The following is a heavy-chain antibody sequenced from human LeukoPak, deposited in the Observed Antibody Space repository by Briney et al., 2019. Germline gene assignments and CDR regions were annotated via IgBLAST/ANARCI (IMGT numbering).Heavy chain of an antibody. V-gene: IGHV1-18*01. D-gene: IGHD3-3*01. J-gene: IGHJ6*02. CDR3: AGDGLVNYDFWSGYYPYYYGMDV. Sequence: ASVKVSCKASGYTFTSYGISWVRQAPGQGLEWMGWISAYNGNTNYAQKLQGRVTMTTDTSTSTAYMELRSLRSDDTAVYYCAGDGLVNYDFWSGYYPYYYGMDVWGQGTTVTVSS. CDR2: ISAYNGNT. CDR1: GYTFTSYG.